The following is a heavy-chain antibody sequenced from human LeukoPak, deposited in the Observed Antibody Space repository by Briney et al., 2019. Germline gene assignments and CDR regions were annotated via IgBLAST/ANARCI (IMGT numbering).Heavy chain of an antibody. CDR3: ARVGATGTADY. V-gene: IGHV3-11*06. CDR1: GFTFSDYY. CDR2: ISKSGGDT. Sequence: PGGSLRLSCAAFGFTFSDYYMSWIRQAPGKGREWVSYISKSGGDTNFADSVKGRFTISRDNAKNSMYLQMNSLRGEDTAVYYCARVGATGTADYWGQGTLVTVS. J-gene: IGHJ4*02. D-gene: IGHD1-1*01.